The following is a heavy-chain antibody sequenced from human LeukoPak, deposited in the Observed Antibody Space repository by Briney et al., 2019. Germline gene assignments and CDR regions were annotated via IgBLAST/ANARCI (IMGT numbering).Heavy chain of an antibody. D-gene: IGHD6-13*01. Sequence: GGSLRLSCAASGFTFRCDGMHWVRQAPGKGLEWVAVIWYDGSNKYYADSVKGRFTISRDNSKNTLYLQMNSLRAEDTAVYYCAKGGGSSWSYYYYYMDVWGKGTTVTVSS. V-gene: IGHV3-33*06. CDR2: IWYDGSNK. CDR3: AKGGGSSWSYYYYYMDV. J-gene: IGHJ6*03. CDR1: GFTFRCDG.